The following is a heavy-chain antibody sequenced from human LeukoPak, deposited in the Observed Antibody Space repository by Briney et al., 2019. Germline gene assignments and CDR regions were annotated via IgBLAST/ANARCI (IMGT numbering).Heavy chain of an antibody. Sequence: GGSLRLSCAASGFTFSSYGMHWVRQAPGKGLEWVAVISYDGSNKYYADSVKGRFTISRDNSKNTLYLQMNSLRAEDTAVYYCAKDQRRGGAYCGGDCYSAFDYWGQGTLVTVSS. CDR3: AKDQRRGGAYCGGDCYSAFDY. CDR1: GFTFSSYG. CDR2: ISYDGSNK. V-gene: IGHV3-30*18. J-gene: IGHJ4*02. D-gene: IGHD2-21*02.